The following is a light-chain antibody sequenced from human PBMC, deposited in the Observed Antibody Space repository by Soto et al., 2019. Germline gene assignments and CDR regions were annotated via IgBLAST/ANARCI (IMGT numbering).Light chain of an antibody. J-gene: IGKJ1*01. V-gene: IGKV3-20*01. CDR3: QQYGTSPWT. CDR2: GAS. CDR1: LSLSNSV. Sequence: IDLTQSPGTLSLPPGDRATLSCRASLSLSNSVLAWYQQKPGQAPRLLIYGASKRATGVPDRFSGRGSGTDFTLTISRLEPEDFAVYFCQQYGTSPWTFGQGTKVDIK.